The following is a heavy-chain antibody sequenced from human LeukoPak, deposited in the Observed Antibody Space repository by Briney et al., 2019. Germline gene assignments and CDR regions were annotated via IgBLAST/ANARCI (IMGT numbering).Heavy chain of an antibody. V-gene: IGHV3-30*03. CDR3: ARESETD. Sequence: GGSLRLSCAASGFTFSSYSMNWVRQAPGKGLEWVAVISYDGSNKYYADSVKGRFTISRDNSKNTLYLQMNSLRAEDTAVYYCARESETDWGQGTMVTVSS. J-gene: IGHJ3*01. CDR1: GFTFSSYS. CDR2: ISYDGSNK. D-gene: IGHD1-1*01.